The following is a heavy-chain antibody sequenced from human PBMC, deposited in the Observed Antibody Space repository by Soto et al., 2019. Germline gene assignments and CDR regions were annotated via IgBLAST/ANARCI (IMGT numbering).Heavy chain of an antibody. CDR2: ISYGGIT. CDR3: ARHRFVDFWSGLNWFDP. Sequence: QLQLHESGPGLVKPSETLSLTCTISGASISSNSYYWGWVRQPPGKGLEWIGGISYGGITYSNPSLKSRVAISIGTSKMQFSLKLNSVTAAATAVYYCARHRFVDFWSGLNWFDPWGQGTLVIVSS. D-gene: IGHD3-3*01. J-gene: IGHJ5*02. V-gene: IGHV4-39*01. CDR1: GASISSNSYY.